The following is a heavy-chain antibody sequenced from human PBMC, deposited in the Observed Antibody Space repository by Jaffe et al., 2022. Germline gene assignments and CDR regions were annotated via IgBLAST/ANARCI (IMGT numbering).Heavy chain of an antibody. Sequence: QITLKESGPTLVKPTQTLTLTCTFSGFSLSTSGVGVGWIRQPPGKALEWLALIYWNDDKRYSPSLKSRLTITKDTSKNQVVLTMTNMDPVDTATYYCAHDIMITFGGVIANWFDPWGQGTLVTVSS. CDR2: IYWNDDK. D-gene: IGHD3-16*02. CDR3: AHDIMITFGGVIANWFDP. V-gene: IGHV2-5*01. J-gene: IGHJ5*02. CDR1: GFSLSTSGVG.